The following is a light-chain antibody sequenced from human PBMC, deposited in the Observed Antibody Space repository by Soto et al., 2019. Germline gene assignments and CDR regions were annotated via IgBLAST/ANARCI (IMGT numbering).Light chain of an antibody. CDR2: SNN. V-gene: IGLV1-44*01. Sequence: QSVLTQPPSASGTPGQTVTISCSGSYSNVGANPVSWYQQVPGRAPQLLIYSNNQRPAGVPGRFSGSRSATSASLSISGLQAADEVDYYCASWDDTLNDYVFGTGTKVTVL. CDR1: YSNVGANP. J-gene: IGLJ1*01. CDR3: ASWDDTLNDYV.